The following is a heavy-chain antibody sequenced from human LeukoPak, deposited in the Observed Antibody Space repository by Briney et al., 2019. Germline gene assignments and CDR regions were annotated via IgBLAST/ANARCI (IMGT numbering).Heavy chain of an antibody. CDR3: ARYTRYSGSYHY. V-gene: IGHV4-34*01. CDR2: INHSGST. J-gene: IGHJ4*02. Sequence: PPETLSLTCAVYGGSFSGYYWSWIRQPPGKGLEWIGEINHSGSTNYNPSLKSRVTISVDTSKNQFSLKLSSVTAADTAVYYCARYTRYSGSYHYWGQGTLVTVSS. CDR1: GGSFSGYY. D-gene: IGHD1-26*01.